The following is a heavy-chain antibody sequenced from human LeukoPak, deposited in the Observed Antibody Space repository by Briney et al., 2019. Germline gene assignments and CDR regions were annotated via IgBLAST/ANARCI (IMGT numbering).Heavy chain of an antibody. J-gene: IGHJ4*02. D-gene: IGHD2-21*02. CDR1: GFTFDDYA. CDR3: AKDFVVVPGNVNYFDY. Sequence: GGSLRLSCAASGFTFDDYAMHWVRQAPGKGLEWVSTISGSGGNTYYADSVKGRFTVSRDNSKNTLYVQMKSLRAEDTAVYYCAKDFVVVPGNVNYFDYWGQGTLVTVSS. V-gene: IGHV3-23*01. CDR2: ISGSGGNT.